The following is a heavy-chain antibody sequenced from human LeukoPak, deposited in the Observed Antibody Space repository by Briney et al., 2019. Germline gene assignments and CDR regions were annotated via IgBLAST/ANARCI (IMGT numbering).Heavy chain of an antibody. CDR3: ARVHYGGNALAYYYYMDV. V-gene: IGHV1-69*13. CDR1: GYTFTSYG. CDR2: IIPIFGTA. J-gene: IGHJ6*03. Sequence: GASVKVSCKASGYTFTSYGISWVRQAPGQGLEWMGGIIPIFGTANYAQKFQGRVTITADESTSTAYMELSSLRSEDTAVYYCARVHYGGNALAYYYYMDVWGKGTTVTVSS. D-gene: IGHD4-23*01.